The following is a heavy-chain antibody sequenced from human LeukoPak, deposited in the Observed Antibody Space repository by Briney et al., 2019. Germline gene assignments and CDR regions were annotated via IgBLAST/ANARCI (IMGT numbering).Heavy chain of an antibody. V-gene: IGHV3-7*01. Sequence: GGSLRLSCVASGFPFSGYWMDWVRQAPGKGMEWVANINQDGTNQYYAASVKGRFSISRDNAKNSLYLQMNSLRAEDTAVYYCSRSLDYLGQGALITVSS. CDR3: SRSLDY. CDR1: GFPFSGYW. J-gene: IGHJ4*02. CDR2: INQDGTNQ.